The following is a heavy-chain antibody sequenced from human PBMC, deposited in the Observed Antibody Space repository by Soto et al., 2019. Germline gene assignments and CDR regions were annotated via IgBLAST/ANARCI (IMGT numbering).Heavy chain of an antibody. CDR1: GFTFGPYT. CDR3: AKTGPVTARTRFDY. J-gene: IGHJ4*02. D-gene: IGHD2-21*02. Sequence: EVQLSESGGGLVQPGGSLRLSCVGSGFTFGPYTMAWVRQAPGMGLECVSVITGNRGATYYSDSVKGRFSISRDNSRNTLYLQMNDLRAGEKGVYYCAKTGPVTARTRFDYWGQGALVTVSS. V-gene: IGHV3-23*01. CDR2: ITGNRGAT.